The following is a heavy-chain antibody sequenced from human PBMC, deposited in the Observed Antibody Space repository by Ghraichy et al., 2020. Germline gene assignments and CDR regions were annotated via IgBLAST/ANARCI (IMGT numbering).Heavy chain of an antibody. CDR1: GFTFSSYS. CDR3: ARPGIAVADYYYGMDV. J-gene: IGHJ6*02. CDR2: ISSSSSYI. V-gene: IGHV3-21*01. Sequence: GGSLRLSCAASGFTFSSYSMNWVRQAPGKGLEWVSSISSSSSYIYYADSVKGRFTISRDNAKNSLYLQMNSLRAEDTAVYYCARPGIAVADYYYGMDVWGQGTTVTVSS. D-gene: IGHD6-19*01.